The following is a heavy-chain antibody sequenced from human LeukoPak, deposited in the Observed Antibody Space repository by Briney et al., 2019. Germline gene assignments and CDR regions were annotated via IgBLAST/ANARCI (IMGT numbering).Heavy chain of an antibody. J-gene: IGHJ3*02. D-gene: IGHD6-6*01. CDR1: GFTFSSYA. CDR2: ISYDGSNK. Sequence: GGSLRLSCAASGFTFSSYAMHWVRQAPGKGLEWVAVISYDGSNKYYADSVKGRFTISRDNSKNTLYLQMNSLRAEDTAVYYCAREEVQQLWSSVSGFDIWGQGTMVTVSS. V-gene: IGHV3-30-3*01. CDR3: AREEVQQLWSSVSGFDI.